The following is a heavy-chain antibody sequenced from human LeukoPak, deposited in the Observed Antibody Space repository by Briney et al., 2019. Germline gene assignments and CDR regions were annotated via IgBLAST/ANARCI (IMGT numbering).Heavy chain of an antibody. CDR3: ARGGSSLYAFDI. J-gene: IGHJ3*02. CDR1: GFTFSSYT. V-gene: IGHV3-21*04. CDR2: ISSSSSYI. D-gene: IGHD2-2*01. Sequence: PGGSLRLSCAASGFTFSSYTMNWVRQAPGKGLEWVSFISSSSSYIYFADSVKGRFTISRDNAKNSLYLQMNSLRAEDTAVYYCARGGSSLYAFDIWGQGTMVTVSS.